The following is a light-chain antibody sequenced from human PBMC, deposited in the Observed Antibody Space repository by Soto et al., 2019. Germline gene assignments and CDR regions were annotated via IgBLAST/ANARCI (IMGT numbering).Light chain of an antibody. CDR1: ESISSSY. J-gene: IGKJ2*01. V-gene: IGKV3-20*01. CDR2: AAS. Sequence: EIVVTQSPATLSVSPGERATLSCRASESISSSYLAWYQQRPGQSPRLLIYAASSRAAGIPDRFSGSGSGADFTLTISRLEPEDFAVYYCQLYGGSHMFSFGQGTK. CDR3: QLYGGSHMFS.